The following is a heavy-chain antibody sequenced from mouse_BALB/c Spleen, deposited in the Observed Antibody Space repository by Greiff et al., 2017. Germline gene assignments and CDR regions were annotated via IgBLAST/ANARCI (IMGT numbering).Heavy chain of an antibody. V-gene: IGHV1S130*01. D-gene: IGHD1-1*01. CDR3: ANYYGSPFDFDV. J-gene: IGHJ1*01. CDR2: IHPNSGNT. CDR1: GYTFTSSW. Sequence: QVQLQQSGSVLVRPGASVKLSCKASGYTFTSSWMHWAKQRPGQGLEWIGEIHPNSGNTNYNEKFKGKATLTVDTSSSTAYVDLSSLTSEDSAVYYCANYYGSPFDFDVWGAGTTVTVSS.